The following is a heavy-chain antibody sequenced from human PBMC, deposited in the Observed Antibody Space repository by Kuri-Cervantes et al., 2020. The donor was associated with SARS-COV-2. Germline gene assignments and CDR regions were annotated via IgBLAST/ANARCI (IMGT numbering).Heavy chain of an antibody. D-gene: IGHD3-22*01. J-gene: IGHJ3*02. CDR3: ANVITRSGAFDI. CDR2: MYYSGST. Sequence: SETLSLTCTVSGGSISSSSYYWGWIRQPPGKGLEWIGSMYYSGSTYYNSSLKSRLTISVDTSKNQFSLKLSSVTAADTAVYYCANVITRSGAFDIWGQGTMVTVSS. V-gene: IGHV4-39*07. CDR1: GGSISSSSYY.